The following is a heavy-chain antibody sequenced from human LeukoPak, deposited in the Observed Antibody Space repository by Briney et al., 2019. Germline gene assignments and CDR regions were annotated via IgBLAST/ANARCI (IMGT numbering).Heavy chain of an antibody. Sequence: SETLSLTCTVSGGSISDYYWNWIRQPPAKELEWIGYIYYSGSTTYNPSRKSRITMSVDTAKKQFSLKLRSVTAADTAVYYCARGDFCSKSNCYLRPMDVWGKGTTVTVSS. CDR2: IYYSGST. J-gene: IGHJ6*03. V-gene: IGHV4-59*01. D-gene: IGHD3-3*01. CDR1: GGSISDYY. CDR3: ARGDFCSKSNCYLRPMDV.